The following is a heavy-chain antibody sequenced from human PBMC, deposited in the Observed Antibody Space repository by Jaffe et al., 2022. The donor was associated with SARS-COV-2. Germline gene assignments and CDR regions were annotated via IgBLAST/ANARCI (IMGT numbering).Heavy chain of an antibody. Sequence: EVQLVESGGGLVQPGGSLRLSCAASGFTFSTYAMNWVRRAPGKGLEWVSGISGSGGSTYYADSVKGRFTISRDSSKNTLYLQMNSLRAEDTAVYYCAKGEARVAVADSFDYWGQGTLVTVSS. D-gene: IGHD6-19*01. V-gene: IGHV3-23*04. CDR3: AKGEARVAVADSFDY. CDR1: GFTFSTYA. J-gene: IGHJ4*02. CDR2: ISGSGGST.